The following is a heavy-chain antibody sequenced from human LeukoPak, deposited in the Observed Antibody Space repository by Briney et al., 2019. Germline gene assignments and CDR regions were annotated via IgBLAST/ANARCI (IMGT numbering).Heavy chain of an antibody. Sequence: GGSLRLSCTASGFTFSSYWMSWVRQAPGKGLEWVANIKQDGSEKYYVDSVKGRFSISRDNANNSLFLQMNSLRAEDTAVYYCARDEYCSGGSCYFNAFDIWGQVTMVTVSS. CDR2: IKQDGSEK. J-gene: IGHJ3*02. CDR1: GFTFSSYW. CDR3: ARDEYCSGGSCYFNAFDI. D-gene: IGHD2-15*01. V-gene: IGHV3-7*01.